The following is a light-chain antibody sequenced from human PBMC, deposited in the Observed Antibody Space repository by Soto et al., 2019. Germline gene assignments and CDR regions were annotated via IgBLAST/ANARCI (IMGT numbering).Light chain of an antibody. V-gene: IGKV4-1*01. CDR3: QHYYSSWT. J-gene: IGKJ1*01. CDR1: QNNKNY. CDR2: WAS. Sequence: DIVMTQSPDSLAVSLGERATINCKSSQNNKNYLAWYQQKAGQPPKLIIDWASTRASGVPDRFSGSGSGTDFTLTISRLQAEYVAVYYCQHYYSSWTFGQGTKVEIK.